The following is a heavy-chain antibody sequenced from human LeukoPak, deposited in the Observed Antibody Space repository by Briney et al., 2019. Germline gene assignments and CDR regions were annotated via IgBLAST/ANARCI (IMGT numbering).Heavy chain of an antibody. J-gene: IGHJ6*02. V-gene: IGHV3-30*18. CDR1: GFTFSSYG. CDR3: AKDLLGGDSGSYYEVGELGMDV. D-gene: IGHD1-26*01. CDR2: ISYDGNNK. Sequence: GGSLRLSCAVSGFTFSSYGMHWVRQAPGKGLEWVAVISYDGNNKYYADSVKGRFTISRDKSKNTLYLQMNSLRAEDTAVYYCAKDLLGGDSGSYYEVGELGMDVWGQGTTVTVSS.